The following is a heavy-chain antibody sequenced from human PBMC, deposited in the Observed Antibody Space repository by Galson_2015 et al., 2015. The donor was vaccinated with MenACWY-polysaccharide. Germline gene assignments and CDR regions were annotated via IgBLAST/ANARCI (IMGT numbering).Heavy chain of an antibody. V-gene: IGHV3-23*01. CDR1: GVTFSSYA. D-gene: IGHD5/OR15-5a*01. CDR3: ANPGPSTRRTSDVDY. CDR2: ISGIFGSK. J-gene: IGHJ4*02. Sequence: SLRLSCATSGVTFSSYAMSWVRQAPGKGLEWVSGISGIFGSKYYAESVKGGVTISRDYVTNTVYLEMNSLRDADTAVYYCANPGPSTRRTSDVDYWGQGTLVTVSS.